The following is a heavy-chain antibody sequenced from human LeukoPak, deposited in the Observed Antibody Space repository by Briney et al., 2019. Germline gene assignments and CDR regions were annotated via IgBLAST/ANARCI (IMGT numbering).Heavy chain of an antibody. V-gene: IGHV4-59*01. D-gene: IGHD3-3*01. CDR1: GGSISSYY. J-gene: IGHJ4*02. CDR2: IYYSGST. CDR3: AASTIFGVVIPDY. Sequence: SETLSLTCTVSGGSISSYYWSWIRQPPGKGLGWIGYIYYSGSTNYNPSLKSRVTISVDTSKNQFSLKLSSVTAADTAVYYCAASTIFGVVIPDYWGQGTLVTVSS.